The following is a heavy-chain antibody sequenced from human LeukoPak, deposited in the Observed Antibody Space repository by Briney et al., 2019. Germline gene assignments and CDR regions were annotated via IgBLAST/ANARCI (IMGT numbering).Heavy chain of an antibody. CDR1: GAFISGSNW. CDR2: IYHSGNT. J-gene: IGHJ4*02. CDR3: ARRNPQYDYVWEMDY. V-gene: IGHV4-4*02. D-gene: IGHD3-16*01. Sequence: PSGTLSLTCAVSGAFISGSNWWSWVRQPPGKGLEWIGEIYHSGNTNYNPSLKSRVTISVDKSKNQFSLKLSSVTAADTAVYYCARRNPQYDYVWEMDYWGQGTLVTVSS.